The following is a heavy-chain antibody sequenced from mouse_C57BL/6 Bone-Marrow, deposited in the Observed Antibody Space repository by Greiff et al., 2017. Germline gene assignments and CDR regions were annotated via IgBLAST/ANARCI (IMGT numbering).Heavy chain of an antibody. D-gene: IGHD2-1*01. Sequence: DVMLVESGGGLVKPGGSLKLSCAASGFTFSDYEMHWVRQAPEQGLEWVAYISSGSSTIYYADTVKGRFTISRDNANNTLFLQMTSLRSEDTAMYCCALYYGNYGFAYGGQGTLVTVSA. CDR3: ALYYGNYGFAY. CDR2: ISSGSSTI. CDR1: GFTFSDYE. J-gene: IGHJ3*01. V-gene: IGHV5-17*01.